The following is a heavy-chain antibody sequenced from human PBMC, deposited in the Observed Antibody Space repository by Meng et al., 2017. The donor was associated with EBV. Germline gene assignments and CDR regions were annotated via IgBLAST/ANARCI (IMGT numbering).Heavy chain of an antibody. V-gene: IGHV1-69*17. D-gene: IGHD5-12*01. J-gene: IGHJ4*02. CDR2: ITPVFGIA. CDR1: GDTFNNFC. Sequence: QVLLVESGAEGQKPGSSVTVSCRGSGDTFNNFCSGWVRQAPGQGLEGMGDITPVFGIANYAESFQGRVTISADTSTRTAYMDLSSLRSDDTAVYYCVRDLWLRIGECVWGQGTLVTVSS. CDR3: VRDLWLRIGECV.